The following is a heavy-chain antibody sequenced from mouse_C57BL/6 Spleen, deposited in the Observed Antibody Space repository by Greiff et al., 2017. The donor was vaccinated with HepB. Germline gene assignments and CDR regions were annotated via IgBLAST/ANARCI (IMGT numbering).Heavy chain of an antibody. J-gene: IGHJ3*01. V-gene: IGHV1-61*01. Sequence: QVQLQQPGAELVRPGSSVKLSCKASGYTFTSYWMDWVKQRPGQGLEWIGNICPSDSETHYNQKFKDKATLTVDKSSSTAYMQLSSLTSKDSAVYYCAKGGDYYGSSPWFAYWGQGTLVTVSA. CDR2: ICPSDSET. CDR1: GYTFTSYW. D-gene: IGHD1-1*01. CDR3: AKGGDYYGSSPWFAY.